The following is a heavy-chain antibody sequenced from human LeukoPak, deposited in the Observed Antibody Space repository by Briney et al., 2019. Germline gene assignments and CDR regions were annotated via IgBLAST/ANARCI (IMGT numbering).Heavy chain of an antibody. V-gene: IGHV3-23*01. Sequence: GGSLRLSCAASGFTFSSYAMSWVRQAPGKGLEWVSGISGSGDNTYYADSVKGRFTISRDNAKNSLYLQMNSLRAEDTAVYYCADRSTSGGMDVWGQGTTVTVSS. D-gene: IGHD2-2*01. CDR3: ADRSTSGGMDV. CDR2: ISGSGDNT. J-gene: IGHJ6*02. CDR1: GFTFSSYA.